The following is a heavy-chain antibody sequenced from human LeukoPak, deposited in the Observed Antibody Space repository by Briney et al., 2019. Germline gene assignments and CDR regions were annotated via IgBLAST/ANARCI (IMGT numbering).Heavy chain of an antibody. V-gene: IGHV4-34*01. CDR2: INHSGST. CDR3: ARGLRYCSSTSCYTSYYYYGMDV. D-gene: IGHD2-2*02. CDR1: GGSFSGYY. J-gene: IGHJ6*02. Sequence: SETLSLTCAVYGGSFSGYYWSWIRQPPGKGLEWIGEINHSGSTNCNPSLKSRVTISVDTSKNQFSLKLSSVTAADTAVYYCARGLRYCSSTSCYTSYYYYGMDVWGQGTTVTVSS.